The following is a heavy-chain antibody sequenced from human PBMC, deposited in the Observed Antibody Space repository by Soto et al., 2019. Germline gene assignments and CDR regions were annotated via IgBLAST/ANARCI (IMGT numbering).Heavy chain of an antibody. CDR2: INGDGRAR. J-gene: IGHJ4*02. V-gene: IGHV3-7*01. CDR3: ARRLGGVTTYDY. D-gene: IGHD1-26*01. CDR1: GFTFSSHW. Sequence: EVYLVESGGGLVQPGGSLRVSCAASGFTFSSHWMSWVRQAPGKGLEWVASINGDGRARLYVDSVKGRFTISRDNAENALSRQMGSRRDEDTAVYYCARRLGGVTTYDYWGQGTLVTVSS.